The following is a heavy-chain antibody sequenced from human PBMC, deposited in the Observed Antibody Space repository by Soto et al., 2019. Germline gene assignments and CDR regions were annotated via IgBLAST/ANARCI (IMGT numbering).Heavy chain of an antibody. CDR2: ISDSGST. CDR3: ARRNGIDY. J-gene: IGHJ4*02. CDR1: GASISSYF. D-gene: IGHD4-4*01. V-gene: IGHV4-59*08. Sequence: QVQLQESGPGLVKPSETLSLTCTVSGASISSYFWSWIRQPPGKGLEWIGYISDSGSTNYNPSLKSRVPISVDTSKNQFSLRLTSVTAADTAVYYCARRNGIDYWGQGTLVTVSS.